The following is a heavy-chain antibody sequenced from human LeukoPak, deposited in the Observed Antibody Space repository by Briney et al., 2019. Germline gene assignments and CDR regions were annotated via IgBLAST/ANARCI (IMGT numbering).Heavy chain of an antibody. CDR1: GGSISSYY. J-gene: IGHJ3*02. CDR2: SRHKAKRYST. CDR3: TRVLAAAANALDI. D-gene: IGHD6-13*01. V-gene: IGHV3-72*01. Sequence: LSLTCTVSGGSISSYYWSWIRQPPGKGLEWVGRSRHKAKRYSTEYAASVKGRFTISRDDSKNSLYLQMNSLKTEDTAVYYCTRVLAAAANALDIWGQGTMVTVSS.